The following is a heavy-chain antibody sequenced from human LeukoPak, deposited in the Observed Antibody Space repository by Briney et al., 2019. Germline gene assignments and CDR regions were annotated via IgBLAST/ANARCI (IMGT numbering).Heavy chain of an antibody. Sequence: GGSLRLSCAASGFTFDSYGMSWVRQAPGKGLEWVSCINWNGGSTGYADSVKGRFTISRDNAKNSLYLQLNSLRAEDTALYYCARARSTGYYVADYWGQGTLVTVSS. J-gene: IGHJ4*02. D-gene: IGHD3-9*01. CDR3: ARARSTGYYVADY. CDR2: INWNGGST. V-gene: IGHV3-20*04. CDR1: GFTFDSYG.